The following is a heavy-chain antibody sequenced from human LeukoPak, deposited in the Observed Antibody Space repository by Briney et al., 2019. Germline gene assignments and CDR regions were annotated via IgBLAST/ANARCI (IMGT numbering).Heavy chain of an antibody. Sequence: GGSLRLSCAASGFTFSSYSMNWVRQAPGKGLQWVSSISSSSSYIYYADSVKGRFTISRDNAKNSLYLQMNSLRAEDTAVYYCARNPGYQWLRISWGQGTLVTVSS. CDR1: GFTFSSYS. CDR2: ISSSSSYI. V-gene: IGHV3-21*01. CDR3: ARNPGYQWLRIS. D-gene: IGHD5-12*01. J-gene: IGHJ4*02.